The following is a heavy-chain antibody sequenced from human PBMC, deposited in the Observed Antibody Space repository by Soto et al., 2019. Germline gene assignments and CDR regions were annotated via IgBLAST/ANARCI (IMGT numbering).Heavy chain of an antibody. CDR2: ISYDGSSK. CDR3: ARDEVAMDY. Sequence: GGSLRLSCTASEFTISSYSMHWVRQAPGKGLEWVAVISYDGSSKYNADSVKGPFTISRDKSKNTVYLQMHSLTVEDTAVYYCARDEVAMDYWGQGTLVTVSS. CDR1: EFTISSYS. D-gene: IGHD2-21*01. J-gene: IGHJ4*02. V-gene: IGHV3-30-3*01.